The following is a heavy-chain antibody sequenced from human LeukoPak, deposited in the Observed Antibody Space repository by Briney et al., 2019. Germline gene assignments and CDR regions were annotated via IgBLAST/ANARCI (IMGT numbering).Heavy chain of an antibody. J-gene: IGHJ6*02. CDR1: GFTFSSYA. D-gene: IGHD3-10*01. V-gene: IGHV3-30-3*01. Sequence: GGSLRLSCAASGFTFSSYAMHWVRQAPGKGLEWVAVISYDGSNKYYADSVKGRFTISRDNAKNSLYLQMNSLRAEDTALYYCAKDIGLNYYGMDVWGQGTTVTVSS. CDR2: ISYDGSNK. CDR3: AKDIGLNYYGMDV.